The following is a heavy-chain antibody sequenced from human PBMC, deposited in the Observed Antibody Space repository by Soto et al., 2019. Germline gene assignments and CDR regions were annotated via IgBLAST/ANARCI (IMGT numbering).Heavy chain of an antibody. Sequence: GASVKVSCKASGGTFSSYAISWVRQAPGQGLERMGGIIPIFGTANYAQKFQGRVTITADESTSTAYMELSSLRSEDTAVYYCARGGVDTAMVTSRLPYYYYGMDVWGRGTTVTVSS. D-gene: IGHD5-18*01. CDR2: IIPIFGTA. V-gene: IGHV1-69*13. J-gene: IGHJ6*02. CDR3: ARGGVDTAMVTSRLPYYYYGMDV. CDR1: GGTFSSYA.